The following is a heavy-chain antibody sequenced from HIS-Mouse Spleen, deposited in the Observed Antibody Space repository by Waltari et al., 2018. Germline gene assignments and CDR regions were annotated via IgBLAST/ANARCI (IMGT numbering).Heavy chain of an antibody. CDR3: ARWAVSSGWYFDY. CDR1: GDSVSTNSPP. CDR2: TYYSSKWYN. Sequence: HVQLQQSGPSLVKPSQTLSLTCATPGDSVSTNSPPWNWIRQSPSRGLEWLGRTYYSSKWYNDYAVSVKSRITINPDTSKNQFSLQLNSVTPEDTAVYYCARWAVSSGWYFDYWGQGTLVTVSS. J-gene: IGHJ4*02. D-gene: IGHD6-19*01. V-gene: IGHV6-1*01.